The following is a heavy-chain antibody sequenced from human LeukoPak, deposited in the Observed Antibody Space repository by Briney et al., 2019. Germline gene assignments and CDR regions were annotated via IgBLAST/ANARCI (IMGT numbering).Heavy chain of an antibody. V-gene: IGHV3-9*01. CDR1: GFTFDDYA. J-gene: IGHJ6*02. CDR2: ISWNSGSI. D-gene: IGHD2-8*01. CDR3: ARGDGYGMDV. Sequence: GRSLRLSCAASGFTFDDYAIHWVRQAPGKGLEWVSGISWNSGSIGYADSVKGRFTISRDNAKNSLYLQMNSLRVEDTALYYCARGDGYGMDVWGQGTTVTVPS.